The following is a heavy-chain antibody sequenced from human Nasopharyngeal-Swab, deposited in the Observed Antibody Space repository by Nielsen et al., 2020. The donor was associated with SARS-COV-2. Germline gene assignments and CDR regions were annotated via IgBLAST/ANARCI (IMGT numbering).Heavy chain of an antibody. V-gene: IGHV3-23*01. Sequence: GGSLRLSCAASGFAFSTYAMSWVRQAPGKGLEWVSVLSANGGRTYYADSVKGRFTISRDNSKNTLYLQMNTLRAEDTAVYYCAKDRAWGLDYWGQGTLVTVSS. D-gene: IGHD1-26*01. CDR1: GFAFSTYA. CDR3: AKDRAWGLDY. J-gene: IGHJ4*02. CDR2: LSANGGRT.